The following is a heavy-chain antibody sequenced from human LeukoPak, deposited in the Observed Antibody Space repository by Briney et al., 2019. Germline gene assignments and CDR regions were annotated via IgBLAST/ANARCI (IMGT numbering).Heavy chain of an antibody. V-gene: IGHV3-20*04. CDR2: INWNGGST. Sequence: GGSLRLSCAASGFTFDDYGMSWVRQAPGKGLEWVSGINWNGGSTGYADSVKGRFTISRDNAKNSLYLQMNSLRAEDTAVYYCAKDRITMVRGVTKYYFDYWGQGTLVTVSS. J-gene: IGHJ4*02. D-gene: IGHD3-10*01. CDR1: GFTFDDYG. CDR3: AKDRITMVRGVTKYYFDY.